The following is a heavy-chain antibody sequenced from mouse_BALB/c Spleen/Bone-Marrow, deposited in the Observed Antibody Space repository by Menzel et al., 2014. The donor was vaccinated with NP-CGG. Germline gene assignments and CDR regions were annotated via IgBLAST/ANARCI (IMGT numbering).Heavy chain of an antibody. CDR1: GYTFSSYW. CDR3: ARRDYFDY. V-gene: IGHV1-9*01. J-gene: IGHJ2*01. Sequence: VKLVESGAELMKPGASVKISCKATGYTFSSYWIEWVKQRPGHGLEWTGEILPGSGSTNYNEKFKGKATFTADTSSNTAYMQLSSLTSEDSAVYYCARRDYFDYWGQGTTLTVSS. CDR2: ILPGSGST.